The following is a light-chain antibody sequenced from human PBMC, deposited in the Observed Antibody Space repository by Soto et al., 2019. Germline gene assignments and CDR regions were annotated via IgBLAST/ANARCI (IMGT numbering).Light chain of an antibody. CDR3: QQYTEWTPVT. V-gene: IGKV3-15*01. CDR1: QSVSSK. CDR2: GAS. J-gene: IGKJ3*01. Sequence: EIVMTQSPATLSVSPGERATLSCRASQSVSSKLAWYQQKPGQAPRLLIYGASTRAGGIPARFSGSGSGTEYTLTISSLQSEDFAVYYCQQYTEWTPVTVGPGTKVDI.